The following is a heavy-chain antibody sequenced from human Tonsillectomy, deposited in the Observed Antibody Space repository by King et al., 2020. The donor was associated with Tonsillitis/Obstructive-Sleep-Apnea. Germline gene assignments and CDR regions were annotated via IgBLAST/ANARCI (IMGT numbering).Heavy chain of an antibody. CDR1: GFTFSNYA. V-gene: IGHV3-48*02. J-gene: IGHJ6*03. CDR2: ISTGSSTI. Sequence: VQLVESGGGLVQPGGSLRLSCAASGFTFSNYAMNWVRQAPGEGLEWVSFISTGSSTIYYADSVKGRFTISRANAKKSLYLQMTSLRDEDTAVYFCARALTSGDFWSGSYSYSLDVWGKGTTVPVSS. CDR3: ARALTSGDFWSGSYSYSLDV. D-gene: IGHD3-3*01.